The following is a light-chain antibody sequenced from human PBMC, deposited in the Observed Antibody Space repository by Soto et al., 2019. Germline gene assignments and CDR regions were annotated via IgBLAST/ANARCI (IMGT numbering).Light chain of an antibody. CDR3: QQYGGSPPQT. CDR1: QSVISNY. Sequence: ESVLTQSPGTLSVSPGERATLSCRASQSVISNYLAWYQQKPGQAPRLLIHGASSRATGIPDRFSGSGSGTDFTLIISRLEPEDFAVYYCQQYGGSPPQTFGQGTKVEIK. J-gene: IGKJ1*01. CDR2: GAS. V-gene: IGKV3-20*01.